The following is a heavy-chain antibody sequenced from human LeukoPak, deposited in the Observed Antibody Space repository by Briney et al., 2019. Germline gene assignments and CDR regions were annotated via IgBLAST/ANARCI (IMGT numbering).Heavy chain of an antibody. Sequence: GGSLRLSCAASGFTFRNYVIHWVRQAPGKGLEWVAVIWYDGSNKYYADSVKGRFTISRDNSKNTLYLQMNSLRAEDTAVYYCARGSGWYLSTGAFDIWGQGTMVTVSS. CDR1: GFTFRNYV. J-gene: IGHJ3*02. CDR2: IWYDGSNK. D-gene: IGHD6-19*01. CDR3: ARGSGWYLSTGAFDI. V-gene: IGHV3-33*08.